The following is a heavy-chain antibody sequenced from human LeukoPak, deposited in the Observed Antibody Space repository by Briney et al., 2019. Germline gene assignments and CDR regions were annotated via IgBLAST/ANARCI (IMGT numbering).Heavy chain of an antibody. J-gene: IGHJ4*02. D-gene: IGHD3-22*01. V-gene: IGHV4-59*01. CDR1: GGSISGYY. CDR3: ARSTRSSGYY. Sequence: SETLSLTCTVSGGSISGYYYNWIRQPPGKGLEWIGYIYYSGSTNYNPSLKSRVTISVDTSKNQFSLKLSSVTAADTAVYYCARSTRSSGYYWGQGTLVTVSS. CDR2: IYYSGST.